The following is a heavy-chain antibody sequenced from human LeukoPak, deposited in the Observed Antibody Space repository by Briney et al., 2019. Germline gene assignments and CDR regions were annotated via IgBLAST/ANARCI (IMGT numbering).Heavy chain of an antibody. V-gene: IGHV3-23*01. D-gene: IGHD5-12*01. CDR1: GFTFSSYA. CDR2: ISRSGDST. Sequence: GGTLRLSCAASGFTFSSYAMNWVRQAPGRGLEWVSAISRSGDSTYYADSVKGRFTISRDNSKNTLYLQMNSLRAEDTAVYYCARGPSGYHNTGGQGTLVTVSS. CDR3: ARGPSGYHNT. J-gene: IGHJ4*02.